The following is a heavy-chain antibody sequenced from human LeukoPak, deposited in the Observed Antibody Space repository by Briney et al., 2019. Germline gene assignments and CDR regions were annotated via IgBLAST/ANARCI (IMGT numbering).Heavy chain of an antibody. CDR3: ARCYGSGDVFDI. J-gene: IGHJ3*02. V-gene: IGHV4-31*03. Sequence: SQTLSLTCTVSGGSISSGGCYWSWIRQHPGKGLEWIGYIYDSGSTYYSPSLKSRITTSVDTSKSQFSLKLSSVTAADTAVYYCARCYGSGDVFDIWGQGTMVTVSS. CDR2: IYDSGST. CDR1: GGSISSGGCY. D-gene: IGHD3-10*01.